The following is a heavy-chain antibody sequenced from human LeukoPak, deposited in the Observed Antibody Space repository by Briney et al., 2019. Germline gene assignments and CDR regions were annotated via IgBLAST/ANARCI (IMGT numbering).Heavy chain of an antibody. CDR1: GFTFSSYS. CDR3: ARARRSSSWSPYDY. Sequence: GGSLRLSCAASGFTFSSYSMNWVRQAPGKGLEWVSSISSSSSYIYYADSVKGRFTISRDNAKNSLYLQMNSLRAEDTAVYYCARARRSSSWSPYDYWGQGTLVTVSS. CDR2: ISSSSSYI. J-gene: IGHJ4*02. V-gene: IGHV3-21*01. D-gene: IGHD6-13*01.